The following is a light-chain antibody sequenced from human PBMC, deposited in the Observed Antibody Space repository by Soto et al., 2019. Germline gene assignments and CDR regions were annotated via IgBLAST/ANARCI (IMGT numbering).Light chain of an antibody. CDR2: WAS. Sequence: DIVMTQSPDSLAVSLGERATISCNSSQSVLSSSSNKNYLAWYQQKSGQPPKLLISWASTRESGVPDRFSGSASGIAFTLSLSGVQAEDVAGHSCQQYYNTPPLSFGGGTRVESK. CDR3: QQYYNTPPLS. V-gene: IGKV4-1*01. J-gene: IGKJ4*01. CDR1: QSVLSSSSNKNY.